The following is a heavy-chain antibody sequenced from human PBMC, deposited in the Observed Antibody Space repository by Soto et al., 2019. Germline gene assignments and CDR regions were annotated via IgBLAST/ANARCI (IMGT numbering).Heavy chain of an antibody. CDR1: GFTFSSCT. V-gene: IGHV3-21*01. D-gene: IGHD3-16*01. CDR3: ARDPGDLGY. CDR2: ISSSSGYI. J-gene: IGHJ4*02. Sequence: EVQLVESGGGLVKPGGSLRLSCAASGFTFSSCTMNWVRQAPGKGLEWVSSISSSSGYIYYADSVKGRFTISRDDAKNSLYLQMNSLRAEDTAVYYCARDPGDLGYWGQGTLVTVSS.